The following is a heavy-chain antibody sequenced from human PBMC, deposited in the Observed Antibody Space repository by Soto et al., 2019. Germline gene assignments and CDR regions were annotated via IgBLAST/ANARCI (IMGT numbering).Heavy chain of an antibody. CDR3: AREIVVRGVNAGRYYYGMDV. V-gene: IGHV4-59*11. D-gene: IGHD3-10*01. CDR2: IYYSGGT. J-gene: IGHJ6*02. Sequence: SETLSLTCIVSGASIISHSWSWSLQPPWKGLEWIGYIYYSGGTNYNPSLKSRVTISVDTSKNQFSLNMKSVIAADTAVYYCAREIVVRGVNAGRYYYGMDVWGQGTTVTVSS. CDR1: GASIISHS.